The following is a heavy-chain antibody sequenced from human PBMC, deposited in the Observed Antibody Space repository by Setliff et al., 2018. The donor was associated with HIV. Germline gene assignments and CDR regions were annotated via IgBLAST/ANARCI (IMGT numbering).Heavy chain of an antibody. D-gene: IGHD6-6*01. V-gene: IGHV4-61*02. J-gene: IGHJ4*02. CDR2: VRISGSV. CDR1: GGSVSRSDYY. CDR3: VNSPARPPFDC. Sequence: SETLSLTCTVSGGSVSRSDYYWSWIRQPAGGGLEWIGRVRISGSVNYNPSLRSRVSISIDTSKNQCSLKLTSVTAADTAVYYCVNSPARPPFDCWGQGALVTVSS.